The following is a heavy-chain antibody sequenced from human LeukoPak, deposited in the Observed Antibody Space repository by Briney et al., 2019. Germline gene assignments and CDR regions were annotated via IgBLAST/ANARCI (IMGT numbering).Heavy chain of an antibody. Sequence: GGSLRLSCAASGFTFSSYGMHWVRQAPGKGLEWVAVISYDGSNKYYADSVKGRFTISRDNSKNTLYLQMNSLRSEDTAVYYCARRGIAVAGPDYWGQGTLVTVSS. V-gene: IGHV3-30*03. D-gene: IGHD6-19*01. CDR3: ARRGIAVAGPDY. J-gene: IGHJ4*02. CDR1: GFTFSSYG. CDR2: ISYDGSNK.